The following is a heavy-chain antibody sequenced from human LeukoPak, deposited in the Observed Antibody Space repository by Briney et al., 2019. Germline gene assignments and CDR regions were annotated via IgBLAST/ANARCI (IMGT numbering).Heavy chain of an antibody. CDR3: ARDPYDYGGNSYYFDY. Sequence: GGTLRLSCAASGFTFSNYGMSWVRQAPGKGLEWVSAISGSGGSTYYADSVKGRFTISRDNSKNTLYLQMNSLRAEDTAVYYCARDPYDYGGNSYYFDYWGQGTLVTVSS. J-gene: IGHJ4*02. CDR1: GFTFSNYG. CDR2: ISGSGGST. D-gene: IGHD4-23*01. V-gene: IGHV3-23*01.